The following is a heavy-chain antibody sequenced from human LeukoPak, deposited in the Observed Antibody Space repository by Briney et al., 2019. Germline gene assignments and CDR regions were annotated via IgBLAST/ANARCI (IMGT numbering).Heavy chain of an antibody. CDR1: GFTLSSYS. CDR3: ARVTYCGSDCSFYHYGMDV. V-gene: IGHV3-48*02. J-gene: IGHJ6*02. Sequence: GGSLRLSCATSGFTLSSYSMNWVRQAPGKGLEWLSYISGSSSTIYYANSVKGRFTISRDNAKKSLYLQMNSLRDEDTAVYYCARVTYCGSDCSFYHYGMDVWGQGTTVTVSS. D-gene: IGHD2-21*02. CDR2: ISGSSSTI.